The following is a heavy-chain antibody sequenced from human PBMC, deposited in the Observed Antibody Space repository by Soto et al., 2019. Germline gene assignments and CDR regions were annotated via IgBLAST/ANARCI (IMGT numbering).Heavy chain of an antibody. CDR2: IYKSATT. CDR3: ARGRYCLPGSCFPNWFDC. D-gene: IGHD2-15*01. J-gene: IGHJ5*01. V-gene: IGHV4-30-4*01. Sequence: PSETLSLTCSVSGDSISTVDYFWAWIRQPPGQALEYIGYIYKSATTYYNPSFESRVAISLDTSKSQFSLNVTSVTAADTAVYFCARGRYCLPGSCFPNWFDCWGQGTLVTVSS. CDR1: GDSISTVDYF.